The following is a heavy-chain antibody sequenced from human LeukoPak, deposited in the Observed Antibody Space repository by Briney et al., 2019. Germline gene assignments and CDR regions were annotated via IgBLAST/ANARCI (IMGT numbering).Heavy chain of an antibody. D-gene: IGHD2-8*01. CDR2: ISSSASSI. Sequence: PGGSLRLSCAASGLTFSSYEMNWVRQTPGKGLECISYISSSASSIYYADSVEGRFTISRDNAKNSLYLQMNSLRAEDTAVYYCARGVRYCSNGVCYNYFDNWGQGTLVTVSS. CDR3: ARGVRYCSNGVCYNYFDN. J-gene: IGHJ4*02. CDR1: GLTFSSYE. V-gene: IGHV3-48*03.